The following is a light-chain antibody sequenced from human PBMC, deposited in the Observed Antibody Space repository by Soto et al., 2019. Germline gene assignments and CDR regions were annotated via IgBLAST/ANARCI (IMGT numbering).Light chain of an antibody. CDR3: SSYAGANRV. J-gene: IGLJ1*01. CDR1: SSDVGANNY. CDR2: EVT. V-gene: IGLV2-8*01. Sequence: QSALTQPPSASGSPGQSVTISCTGTSSDVGANNYVSLYQQHPGKAPKLMIYEVTKRPSGVPDRFSGSKSGNTASLTVSGLQAEDEADYYCSSYAGANRVFGTGTKLTVL.